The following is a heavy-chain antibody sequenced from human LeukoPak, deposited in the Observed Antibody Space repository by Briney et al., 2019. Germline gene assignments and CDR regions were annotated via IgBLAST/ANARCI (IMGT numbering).Heavy chain of an antibody. D-gene: IGHD3-3*01. Sequence: SETLSLTCNVSGGSISSSTYYWGWIRQPPGKGLEWIGSIYYSGGTYYNPSLKSRVTTSVDTSKNQFSLKLSSVTAADTAVYYCARGSVLRHFNYWGQGTLVTVSS. CDR2: IYYSGGT. CDR3: ARGSVLRHFNY. CDR1: GGSISSSTYY. J-gene: IGHJ4*02. V-gene: IGHV4-39*01.